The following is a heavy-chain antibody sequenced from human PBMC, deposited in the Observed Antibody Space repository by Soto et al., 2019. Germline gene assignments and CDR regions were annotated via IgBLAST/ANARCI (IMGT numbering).Heavy chain of an antibody. CDR1: GYTFTIYG. D-gene: IGHD5-18*01. V-gene: IGHV1-18*01. CDR2: ISAYNGNT. CDR3: ARVRITFDTTSRGYSYGYGDY. J-gene: IGHJ4*02. Sequence: GASVKVSCKASGYTFTIYGITWVRQAPGQGLEWMGWISAYNGNTNYAQKLQGRVTMTTDTSTSTAYMELRSLRSDDTAVYYCARVRITFDTTSRGYSYGYGDYWGQGTLVTVSS.